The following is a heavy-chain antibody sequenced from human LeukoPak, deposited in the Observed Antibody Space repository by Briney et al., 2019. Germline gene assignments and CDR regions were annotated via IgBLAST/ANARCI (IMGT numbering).Heavy chain of an antibody. CDR2: ISAGGGDT. CDR3: TKGGSYAPLDY. D-gene: IGHD1-26*01. J-gene: IGHJ4*02. V-gene: IGHV3-23*01. CDR1: GFTFSSSA. Sequence: GGSLRLSCAASGFTFSSSAMTWVRQAPGKGLDWVSAISAGGGDTVYADSVKGRLTISRDNSKNTLYLQMNSLRAEDTAVYYCTKGGSYAPLDYWGQGTLVTVSS.